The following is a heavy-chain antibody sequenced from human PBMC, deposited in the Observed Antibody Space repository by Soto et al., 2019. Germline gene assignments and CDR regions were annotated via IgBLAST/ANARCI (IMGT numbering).Heavy chain of an antibody. CDR2: ISYDGSNK. CDR3: AKIRVNWNYQRYYYVIDF. D-gene: IGHD1-7*01. CDR1: GFTFSSYG. V-gene: IGHV3-30*18. Sequence: GGSLRLSCAASGFTFSSYGMHWVRQAPGKGLEWVAVISYDGSNKYYADSVKGRFTISRDNSKNTLYLQMNSLRAEDTAVYYCAKIRVNWNYQRYYYVIDFWGQGTSVTVSS. J-gene: IGHJ6*02.